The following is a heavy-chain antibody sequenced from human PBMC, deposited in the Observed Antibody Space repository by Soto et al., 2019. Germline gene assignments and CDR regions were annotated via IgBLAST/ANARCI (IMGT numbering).Heavy chain of an antibody. Sequence: EVQLVESGVGLVQPGGSLRLSCAASGFTFSSYWMSWVRQAPGKGLAWVANIKQDGSEKYYVDSVKGRFTISRDNAKNSLYLQMNSLRAEDTGVYYCARDLVRWQTSWYFDLWVRGTLVNVSS. CDR1: GFTFSSYW. D-gene: IGHD2-15*01. V-gene: IGHV3-7*05. CDR2: IKQDGSEK. J-gene: IGHJ2*01. CDR3: ARDLVRWQTSWYFDL.